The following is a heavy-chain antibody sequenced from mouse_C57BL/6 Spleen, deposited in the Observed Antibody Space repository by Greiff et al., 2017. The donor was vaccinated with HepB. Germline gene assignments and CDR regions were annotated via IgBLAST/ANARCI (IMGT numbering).Heavy chain of an antibody. CDR2: INYDGSST. V-gene: IGHV5-16*01. CDR1: GFTFSDYY. J-gene: IGHJ2*01. Sequence: EVKLMESEGGLVQPGSSMKLSCTASGFTFSDYYMAWVRQVPEKGLEWVANINYDGSSTYYLDSLKSRFIISRDNAKNILYLQMSSLKSEDTATYYCARDPYGSSYLDYWGQGTTLTVAS. CDR3: ARDPYGSSYLDY. D-gene: IGHD1-1*01.